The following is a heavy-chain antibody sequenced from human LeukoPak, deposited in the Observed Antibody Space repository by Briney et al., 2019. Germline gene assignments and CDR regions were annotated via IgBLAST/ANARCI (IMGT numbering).Heavy chain of an antibody. D-gene: IGHD4-17*01. CDR1: GGSVNSGGYY. Sequence: PSETLSLTCTVSGGSVNSGGYYWTWIHQHPGKGLEWLGYIYYSGRTYYNPSLKSRITISLDTSKNQFSLNLTSVSAADTAFCFCARSSDYGDYDWGQGTLITVSS. CDR3: ARSSDYGDYD. J-gene: IGHJ4*02. V-gene: IGHV4-31*03. CDR2: IYYSGRT.